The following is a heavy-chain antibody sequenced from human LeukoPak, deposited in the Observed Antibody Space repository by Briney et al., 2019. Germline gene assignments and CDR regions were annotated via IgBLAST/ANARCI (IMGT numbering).Heavy chain of an antibody. V-gene: IGHV4-39*07. CDR2: IYYGRST. J-gene: IGHJ3*02. Sequence: SETLSLTCTVSGGSITSENYYWGWIRQPPGKGLEYIGSIYYGRSTYYSQSLKSRVTISLDTSKNQFSLNLTSVTAADTAVYYCARAPDGICTTITCYKRDASDIWGQGTMVTVSS. D-gene: IGHD2-2*01. CDR3: ARAPDGICTTITCYKRDASDI. CDR1: GGSITSENYY.